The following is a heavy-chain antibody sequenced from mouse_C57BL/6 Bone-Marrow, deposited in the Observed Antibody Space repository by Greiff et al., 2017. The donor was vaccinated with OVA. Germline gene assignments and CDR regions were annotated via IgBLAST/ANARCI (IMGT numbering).Heavy chain of an antibody. V-gene: IGHV1-81*01. J-gene: IGHJ2*01. CDR2: IYPRSGNT. CDR1: GYTFTSYG. D-gene: IGHD1-1*01. Sequence: VQRVESGAELARPGASVKLSCKASGYTFTSYGISWVKQRTGQGLEWIGEIYPRSGNTYYNEKFKGKATLTADKSSSTAYMELRSLTSEDSAVYFCARPYYYGSSYYFDYWGQGTTLTVSS. CDR3: ARPYYYGSSYYFDY.